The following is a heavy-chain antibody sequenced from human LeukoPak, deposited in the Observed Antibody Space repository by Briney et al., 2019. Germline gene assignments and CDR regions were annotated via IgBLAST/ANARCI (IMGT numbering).Heavy chain of an antibody. D-gene: IGHD1-1*01. V-gene: IGHV4-59*01. CDR2: VYNSGST. J-gene: IGHJ5*02. CDR1: GASMSNYH. CDR3: ARGTGGYRFDP. Sequence: PSETLSPTCAVSGASMSNYHWSWIRQPPGRGLEYIGYVYNSGSTFYNPSLKSRVTISADTSRKQFSLKLTSVTATDTAVYYCARGTGGYRFDPWGQGILVTVSS.